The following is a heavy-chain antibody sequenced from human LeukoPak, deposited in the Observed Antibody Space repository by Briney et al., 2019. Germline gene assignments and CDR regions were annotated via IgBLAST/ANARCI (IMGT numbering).Heavy chain of an antibody. J-gene: IGHJ4*02. CDR1: GFTFDDYA. Sequence: GGSLRLSCAASGFTFDDYAMHWVRQAPGKGLEWVSGISGSGDTTYYADSVKGRFTISRDNAKNSLYLQMNSLRAEDMALYYCARAYYDSGGYHYDYWGQGTLVTVSS. CDR2: ISGSGDTT. D-gene: IGHD3-22*01. CDR3: ARAYYDSGGYHYDY. V-gene: IGHV3-9*03.